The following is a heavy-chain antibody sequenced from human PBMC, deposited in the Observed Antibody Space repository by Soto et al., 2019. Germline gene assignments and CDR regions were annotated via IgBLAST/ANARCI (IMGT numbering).Heavy chain of an antibody. Sequence: QVQLVQSGAEVKKPGASVKVSCKASGYTFTGYYMHWVRQAPGQGLERMGWINPNSGGTNYAQKFQGRVTMTRDTSISTAYMELSRLRSDDTAVYYCARDHITGTEYYYYDMDVWGQGTTVTVSS. J-gene: IGHJ6*02. CDR2: INPNSGGT. D-gene: IGHD1-20*01. CDR1: GYTFTGYY. V-gene: IGHV1-2*02. CDR3: ARDHITGTEYYYYDMDV.